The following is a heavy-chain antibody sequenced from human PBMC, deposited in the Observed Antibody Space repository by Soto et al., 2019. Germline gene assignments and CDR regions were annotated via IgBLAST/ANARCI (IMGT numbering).Heavy chain of an antibody. J-gene: IGHJ4*02. CDR1: GGNISSYY. CDR3: ARFPRGYSYGHFDY. V-gene: IGHV4-59*01. D-gene: IGHD5-18*01. Sequence: SVTMSLTCPVSGGNISSYYWSWIRQPPGKGLEWIGYIYYSGSTNYNPSLKSRVTISVDTSKNQFSLKLSSVTAADTAVYYCARFPRGYSYGHFDYWGQGTLVTVSS. CDR2: IYYSGST.